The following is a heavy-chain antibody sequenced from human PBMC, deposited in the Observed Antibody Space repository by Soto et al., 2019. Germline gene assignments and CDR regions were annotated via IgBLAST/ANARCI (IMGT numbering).Heavy chain of an antibody. J-gene: IGHJ6*02. V-gene: IGHV3-21*01. CDR1: GFTFSSYS. D-gene: IGHD5-12*01. CDR2: ISSSSSYI. Sequence: GSLRLSCAASGFTFSSYSMNWVRQAPGKGLEWVSSISSSSSYIYYADSVKGRFTISRDNAKNSLYLQMNSLRAEDTAVYYCARDPATIRYYYYGMDVWGQGTTVTVSS. CDR3: ARDPATIRYYYYGMDV.